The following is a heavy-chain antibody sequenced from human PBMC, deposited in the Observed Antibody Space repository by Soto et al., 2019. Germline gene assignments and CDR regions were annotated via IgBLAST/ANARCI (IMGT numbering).Heavy chain of an antibody. Sequence: EVQLLESGGGLVQPGGSLRLSCAASGFTFSSYAMSWVRQAPGKGLEWVSAISGSGGSTYYADSVKGRFTISRDNSKNTLYLQMNSLRAEDTAVYYCAKGKSPLWFGESPTGFWGQGTLVTVSS. D-gene: IGHD3-10*01. CDR1: GFTFSSYA. CDR2: ISGSGGST. J-gene: IGHJ4*02. V-gene: IGHV3-23*01. CDR3: AKGKSPLWFGESPTGF.